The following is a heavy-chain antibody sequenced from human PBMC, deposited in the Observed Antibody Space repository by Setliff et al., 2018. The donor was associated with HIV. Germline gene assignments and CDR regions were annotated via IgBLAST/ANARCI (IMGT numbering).Heavy chain of an antibody. D-gene: IGHD5-12*01. CDR3: ARVPVVSTMYYFDY. V-gene: IGHV4-61*09. CDR1: GDSINSGSYY. J-gene: IGHJ4*02. Sequence: KTSETLSLTCTVSGDSINSGSYYWTWIRQPAGKGLEWIGHLFPGGSPNYSPSLKSRVAISVDTSKNQFSLTLTSVTAADTAVFYCARVPVVSTMYYFDYWGQGTLVTVTS. CDR2: LFPGGSP.